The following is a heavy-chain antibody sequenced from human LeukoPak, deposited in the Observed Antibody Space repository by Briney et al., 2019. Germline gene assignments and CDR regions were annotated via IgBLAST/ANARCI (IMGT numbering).Heavy chain of an antibody. D-gene: IGHD3-9*01. V-gene: IGHV3-23*01. CDR3: AKDKLRYFDWLLGALDY. CDR1: GFTFSSYA. Sequence: GGSLRLSCAASGFTFSSYAMSWVRQAPGKGLEWVSAISGSGGSTYYADSVKGRFTISRDNSKSTLYLQMNSLRAEDTAVYYCAKDKLRYFDWLLGALDYWGQGTLVTVSS. J-gene: IGHJ4*02. CDR2: ISGSGGST.